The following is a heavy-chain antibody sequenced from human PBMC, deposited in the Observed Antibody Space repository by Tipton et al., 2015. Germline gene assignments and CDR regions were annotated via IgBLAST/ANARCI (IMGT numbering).Heavy chain of an antibody. D-gene: IGHD6-19*01. V-gene: IGHV3-48*02. J-gene: IGHJ4*02. Sequence: SLRLSCEVSGFIFSDYGMHWVRQAPGKGLEWVSFMSNSGTTIYYADSMKGRFTISRDNSNNKLYLQMNNLREEDTAVYCCAKDRFSGWHYMDYWGLGTLVTVSS. CDR1: GFIFSDYG. CDR3: AKDRFSGWHYMDY. CDR2: MSNSGTTI.